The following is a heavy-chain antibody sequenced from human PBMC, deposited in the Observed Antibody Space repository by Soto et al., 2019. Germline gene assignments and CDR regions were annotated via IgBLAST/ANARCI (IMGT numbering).Heavy chain of an antibody. CDR1: GFTFSSYG. J-gene: IGHJ4*02. Sequence: QVQLVESWGGVVQPGRSLRLSCAESGFTFSSYGMHWVRQAPGKGLEWLAVLWYDGSNKYYADSVKGRFTISRDNSKNTLYLQMNSLRAEDTAVYYCARDIGRIQTLDYWGQGTLVTVSS. CDR2: LWYDGSNK. CDR3: ARDIGRIQTLDY. D-gene: IGHD5-18*01. V-gene: IGHV3-33*01.